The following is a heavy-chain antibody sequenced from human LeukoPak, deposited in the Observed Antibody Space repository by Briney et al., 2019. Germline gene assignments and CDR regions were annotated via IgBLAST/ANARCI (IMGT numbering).Heavy chain of an antibody. CDR3: VRDMGYYDKV. CDR1: GFTFSTSW. Sequence: GGSLRLSCATSGFTFSTSWMHWVCQAPGKGLVWVSRINTDGNTRDYADSVKGRFTISRDNAKNTLYLQMNSLRADDTAVYYCVRDMGYYDKVWGQGTLVTVSS. V-gene: IGHV3-74*01. CDR2: INTDGNTR. J-gene: IGHJ4*02. D-gene: IGHD3-22*01.